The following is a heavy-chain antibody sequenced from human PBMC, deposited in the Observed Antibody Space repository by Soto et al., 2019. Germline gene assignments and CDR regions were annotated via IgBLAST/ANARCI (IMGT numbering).Heavy chain of an antibody. CDR1: GFTFSGYA. J-gene: IGHJ4*02. Sequence: EVQLLESGGGLVQPGGSLRLSCTASGFTFSGYAMSWVRQSPGKELEWVAAITGDGHRTYYADSVEGRFTISRDNSTNTWFLQMNSLRTEDTARYHCAIRDYYDSATFSPLFESWGQGVLVTVSS. CDR2: ITGDGHRT. CDR3: AIRDYYDSATFSPLFES. D-gene: IGHD3-22*01. V-gene: IGHV3-23*01.